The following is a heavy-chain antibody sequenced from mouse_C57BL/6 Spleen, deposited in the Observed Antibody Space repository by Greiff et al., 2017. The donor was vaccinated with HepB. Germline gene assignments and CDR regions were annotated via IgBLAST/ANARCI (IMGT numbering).Heavy chain of an antibody. CDR2: IYPGDGDT. J-gene: IGHJ1*03. CDR1: GYAFSSSW. D-gene: IGHD1-1*01. Sequence: QVHVKQSGPELVKPGASVKISCKASGYAFSSSWMNWVKQRPGKGLEWIGRIYPGDGDTNYNGKFKGKATLTADKSSSTAYMQLSSLTSEDSAVYFCAREGTTVVATGYFDVWGTGTTVTVSS. CDR3: AREGTTVVATGYFDV. V-gene: IGHV1-82*01.